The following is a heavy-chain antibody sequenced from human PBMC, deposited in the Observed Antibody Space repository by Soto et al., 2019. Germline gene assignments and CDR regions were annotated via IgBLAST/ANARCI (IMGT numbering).Heavy chain of an antibody. J-gene: IGHJ6*02. CDR1: GFTFSSYG. V-gene: IGHV3-33*01. D-gene: IGHD3-10*01. CDR2: IWYDGSNK. CDR3: ARNPITMVRGVFMDV. Sequence: GGSLRLSCAASGFTFSSYGMHWDRQAPGKGLEWAAVIWYDGSNKYYADSVKGRFTISRDNSKNTLYLHMNSLRAEDTAVYYCARNPITMVRGVFMDVWGQGTRSPSP.